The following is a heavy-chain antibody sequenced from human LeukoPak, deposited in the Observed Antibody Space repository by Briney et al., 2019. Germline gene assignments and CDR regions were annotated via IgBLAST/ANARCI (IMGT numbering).Heavy chain of an antibody. D-gene: IGHD3-3*01. CDR2: IWYDGSNK. J-gene: IGHJ4*02. Sequence: GGSLRLSCAASGFTFSSYGMHWVRQAPGKGLEWVAVIWYDGSNKYYADSVKGRFTISRDNSKDTLYLQMNSLRAEDTAVYYCARDKSDYWSYPSYWGQGILVTVSS. CDR3: ARDKSDYWSYPSY. CDR1: GFTFSSYG. V-gene: IGHV3-33*01.